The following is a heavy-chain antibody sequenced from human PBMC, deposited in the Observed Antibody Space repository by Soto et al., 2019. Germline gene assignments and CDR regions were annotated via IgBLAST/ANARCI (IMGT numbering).Heavy chain of an antibody. D-gene: IGHD4-17*01. CDR1: GFTFSSYA. CDR3: ARPTVTTGAHWYFDL. J-gene: IGHJ2*01. Sequence: QVQLVESGGGVVQPGRSLRLSCAASGFTFSSYAMYWVRQAPGKGLEWVAVISYDGSNKNYADSVKGRFTISRDYSQNTQYLQMNSLSAEDTAIYYCARPTVTTGAHWYFDLWGRGTLVTVSS. CDR2: ISYDGSNK. V-gene: IGHV3-30-3*01.